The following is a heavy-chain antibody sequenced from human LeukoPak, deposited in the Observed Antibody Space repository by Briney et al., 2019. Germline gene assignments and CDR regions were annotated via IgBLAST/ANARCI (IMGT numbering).Heavy chain of an antibody. CDR2: IRAYNGPT. CDR1: VYTFTSYG. Sequence: GASMKVSCKASVYTFTSYGISWVRQATGQGLEWMGWIRAYNGPTTYAQTLQGRATMTTNTSTSTAYMELRSLRSDAPAVYYCARDRVEQWLYTWGQGTLVTVSS. D-gene: IGHD6-19*01. CDR3: ARDRVEQWLYT. J-gene: IGHJ5*02. V-gene: IGHV1-18*01.